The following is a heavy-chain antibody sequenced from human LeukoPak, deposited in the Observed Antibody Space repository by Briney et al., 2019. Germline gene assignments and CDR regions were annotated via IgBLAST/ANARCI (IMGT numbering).Heavy chain of an antibody. V-gene: IGHV3-30*04. CDR3: ARGRGYCSSTSCHSPDY. Sequence: GGSLRLSCAAAGFTFNNYAMHWVRQAPGKGLEWVAVISYDGGDKYYTDSLKGRFTISRDNSKNTLYVQMNSLRAEDTAVYYCARGRGYCSSTSCHSPDYWGQGTLVTVSS. J-gene: IGHJ4*02. D-gene: IGHD2-2*01. CDR2: ISYDGGDK. CDR1: GFTFNNYA.